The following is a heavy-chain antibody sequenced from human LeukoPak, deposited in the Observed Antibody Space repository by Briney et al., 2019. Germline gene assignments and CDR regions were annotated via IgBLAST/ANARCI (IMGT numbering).Heavy chain of an antibody. Sequence: GASVKVSCKASGYTFTSYYMHWVRQAPGQGLEWMGIINPSGGSTSYAQKFQGRVTMTRDMSTRTVYMELSSLRSEDTAVYYCARLGGIAGTFDYWGQGTLVTVSS. CDR2: INPSGGST. J-gene: IGHJ4*02. D-gene: IGHD6-13*01. CDR3: ARLGGIAGTFDY. CDR1: GYTFTSYY. V-gene: IGHV1-46*01.